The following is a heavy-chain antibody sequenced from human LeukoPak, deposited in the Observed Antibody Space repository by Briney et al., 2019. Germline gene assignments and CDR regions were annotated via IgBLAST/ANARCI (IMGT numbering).Heavy chain of an antibody. D-gene: IGHD2-15*01. CDR1: GGSVSSGSYY. J-gene: IGHJ6*03. V-gene: IGHV4-61*02. Sequence: SETLSLTCSVSGGSVSSGSYYWSWIRQPAGKGLEWIGRIYSSGSTNYNPSLKSRVTISVDTSKNQFSLKLSSVTAADTAVYYCARDRMVYYYMDVWGKGTTVTVSS. CDR3: ARDRMVYYYMDV. CDR2: IYSSGST.